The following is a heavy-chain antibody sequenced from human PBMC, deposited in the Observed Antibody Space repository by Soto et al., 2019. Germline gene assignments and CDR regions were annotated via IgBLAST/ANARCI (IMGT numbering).Heavy chain of an antibody. CDR3: AREASTDWFDP. CDR1: GGSISSGGYY. Sequence: PSETLSLTCTVSGGSISSGGYYWSWTRQHPGKGLEWIGYIYYSGSTYYNPSLKSRVTISVDTSKNQFSLKLSSVTAADTAVYYCAREASTDWFDPWGQGTLVTVSS. J-gene: IGHJ5*02. V-gene: IGHV4-31*03. CDR2: IYYSGST.